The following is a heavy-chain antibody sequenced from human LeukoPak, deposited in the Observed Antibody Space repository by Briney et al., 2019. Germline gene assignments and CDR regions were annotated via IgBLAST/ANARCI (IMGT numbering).Heavy chain of an antibody. Sequence: SQTLSLTCTVSGGSMSSGGYCWSWIRQHPGKGLEWIGYIYYSGSTYYNPSLKSRVTISVDTSKNQFSLELSSVTAADTAVYYCARDYTDYGMDVWGQGTTVTVSS. CDR3: ARDYTDYGMDV. CDR2: IYYSGST. D-gene: IGHD3-16*01. J-gene: IGHJ6*02. V-gene: IGHV4-31*03. CDR1: GGSMSSGGYC.